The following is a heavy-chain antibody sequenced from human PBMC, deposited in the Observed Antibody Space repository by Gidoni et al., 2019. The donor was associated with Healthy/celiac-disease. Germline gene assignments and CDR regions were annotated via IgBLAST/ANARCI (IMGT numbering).Heavy chain of an antibody. CDR2: IYYSGST. V-gene: IGHV4-39*01. CDR3: ARRDDYVWGSYRYGAFDI. D-gene: IGHD3-16*02. Sequence: QLQLQESGPGLVKPSETLSLTCTVSGGSISSSSYYWGWIRQPPGKGLEWIGSIYYSGSTYYNPSLKSRVTISVDTSKNQFSLKLSSVTAADTAVYYCARRDDYVWGSYRYGAFDIWGQGTMVTVSS. CDR1: GGSISSSSYY. J-gene: IGHJ3*02.